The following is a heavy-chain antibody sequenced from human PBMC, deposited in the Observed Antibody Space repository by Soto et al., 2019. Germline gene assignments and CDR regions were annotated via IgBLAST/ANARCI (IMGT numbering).Heavy chain of an antibody. V-gene: IGHV3-23*01. CDR2: ISGSGGST. CDR3: AKDIRGGDKAGI. J-gene: IGHJ3*02. D-gene: IGHD2-21*02. CDR1: GFTFSSYA. Sequence: EVQLLESGGGLVQPGGSLRLSCAASGFTFSSYAMSWVRQAPGKGLEWVSAISGSGGSTYYADSVKGRFTISRDNSKNTLYLQMNSLRAEDTAVSYCAKDIRGGDKAGIWGQGTMVTVSS.